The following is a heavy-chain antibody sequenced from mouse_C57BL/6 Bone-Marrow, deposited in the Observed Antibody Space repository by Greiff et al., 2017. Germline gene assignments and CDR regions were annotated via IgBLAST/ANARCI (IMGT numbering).Heavy chain of an antibody. CDR2: IYPSDSET. Sequence: VQLKESGAELARPGASVKLSCKASGYTFTSYWMDWVKQRPGQGLEWIGNIYPSDSETHYNQKFKDKATLTVDKSSSTAYMQLSSLTSEDSAVYYCARGSNYPYYAMDYWGQGTSVTVSS. D-gene: IGHD2-5*01. J-gene: IGHJ4*01. V-gene: IGHV1-61*01. CDR3: ARGSNYPYYAMDY. CDR1: GYTFTSYW.